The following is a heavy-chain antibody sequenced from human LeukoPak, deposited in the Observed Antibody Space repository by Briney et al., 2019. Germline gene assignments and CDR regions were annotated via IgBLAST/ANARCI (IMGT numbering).Heavy chain of an antibody. Sequence: SETLSLTCTVSGGSISSGGYYWSWIRQHPGRGLEWIGYIYYSGSTYYNPSLKSRVTISVDTSKNQFSLKLSSVTAADTAVYYCARLRFGGWLQFNYDYWGQGTLVTVSS. CDR3: ARLRFGGWLQFNYDY. V-gene: IGHV4-31*03. CDR1: GGSISSGGYY. D-gene: IGHD5-24*01. CDR2: IYYSGST. J-gene: IGHJ4*02.